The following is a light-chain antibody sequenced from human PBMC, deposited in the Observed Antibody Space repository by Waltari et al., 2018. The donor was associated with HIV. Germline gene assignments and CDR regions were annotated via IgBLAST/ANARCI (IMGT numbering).Light chain of an antibody. J-gene: IGKJ4*01. CDR1: QSVGSY. CDR3: QQRVDWPLT. Sequence: EIVLTQSPATLSLSPGERATLSCRASQSVGSYLGWYQQRPGKAPRLLIYDASNRATGIPYRFSGSGSVTDFTLTITSLEPEDFAVYYCQQRVDWPLTFGGGTKVEI. V-gene: IGKV3-11*01. CDR2: DAS.